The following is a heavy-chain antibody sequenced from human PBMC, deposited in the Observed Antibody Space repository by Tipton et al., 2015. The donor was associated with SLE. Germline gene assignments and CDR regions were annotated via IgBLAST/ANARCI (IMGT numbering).Heavy chain of an antibody. CDR1: GFTFTSYD. D-gene: IGHD4/OR15-4a*01. Sequence: SLRLSCAASGFTFTSYDMNWVRQAPGQGLEWVSYISSSSNFIYYADSMEGRFTISRDNAKNSLFLQMNSLTAEDTALYFCARVVPPDYLDYWGQGTLVTVSS. CDR3: ARVVPPDYLDY. J-gene: IGHJ4*02. CDR2: ISSSSNFI. V-gene: IGHV3-21*05.